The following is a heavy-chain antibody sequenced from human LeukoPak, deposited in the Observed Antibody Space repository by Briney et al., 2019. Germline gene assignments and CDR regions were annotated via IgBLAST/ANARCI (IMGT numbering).Heavy chain of an antibody. V-gene: IGHV3-21*01. Sequence: TGGSLRLSCAASGFTFSSYAMSWVRQAPGKGLEWVSSISSSSSYIYYADSVKGRFTISRDNAKNSLYLQMNSLRAEDTAVYYCARSFWWGSGAFDIWGQGTMVTVSS. CDR2: ISSSSSYI. CDR1: GFTFSSYA. CDR3: ARSFWWGSGAFDI. J-gene: IGHJ3*02. D-gene: IGHD2-21*01.